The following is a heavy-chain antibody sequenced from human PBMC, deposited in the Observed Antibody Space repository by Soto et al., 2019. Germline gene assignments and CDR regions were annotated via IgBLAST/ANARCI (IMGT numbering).Heavy chain of an antibody. J-gene: IGHJ4*02. V-gene: IGHV4-4*02. CDR2: VYHSGST. CDR1: GCYISTSNC. CDR3: ATDRYDSSGYRAEMDY. Sequence: SETLSLTCAFSGCYISTSNCWSWVRQPPGKGLEWIGEVYHSGSTNYNPSFKSRVAISVDTSKNQFSLKLSSVTAADTAVYYCATDRYDSSGYRAEMDYWGQGTLVTVSS. D-gene: IGHD3-22*01.